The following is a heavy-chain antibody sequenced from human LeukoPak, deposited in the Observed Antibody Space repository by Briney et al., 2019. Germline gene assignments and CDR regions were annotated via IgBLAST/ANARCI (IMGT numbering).Heavy chain of an antibody. CDR3: ARGSTYYYDSSGYPSNLDY. V-gene: IGHV1-8*01. CDR2: MNPNSGNT. Sequence: ASVNVSCKASGYTFTSYDINWVRQATGQGLEWMGWMNPNSGNTGYAQKFQGRVTMTRNTSISTAYMELSSLRSEDTAVYYCARGSTYYYDSSGYPSNLDYWGQGTLVTVSS. CDR1: GYTFTSYD. J-gene: IGHJ4*02. D-gene: IGHD3-22*01.